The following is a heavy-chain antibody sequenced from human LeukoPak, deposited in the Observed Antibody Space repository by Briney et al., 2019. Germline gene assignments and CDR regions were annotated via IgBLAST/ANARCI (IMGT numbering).Heavy chain of an antibody. Sequence: SETLSLTCDVYGGSFSAYYWSWIRQPPGKGLEWIGSIYYSGSTYYNPSLKSRVTISVDTSKNQFSLKLSSVTAADTAVYYCARGDSSGYYQSYFDYWGQGTLVTVSS. CDR3: ARGDSSGYYQSYFDY. D-gene: IGHD3-22*01. V-gene: IGHV4-34*01. J-gene: IGHJ4*02. CDR1: GGSFSAYY. CDR2: IYYSGST.